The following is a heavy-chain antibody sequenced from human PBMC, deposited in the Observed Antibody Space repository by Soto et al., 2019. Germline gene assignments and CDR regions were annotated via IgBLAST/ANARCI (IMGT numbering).Heavy chain of an antibody. D-gene: IGHD3-10*01. CDR3: ARDRLWVGELFPCNS. J-gene: IGHJ4*02. Sequence: QVQLVQSGAEVKKPGASVKVSCKASGYTFTSYYMHWVRQAPGQGLEWMGLINPSGGSTRYPLKSQDVLTRAGDTRPSAVYMGLSGPKSEDTAVYYCARDRLWVGELFPCNSWGPVSLVAVSS. CDR2: INPSGGST. CDR1: GYTFTSYY. V-gene: IGHV1-46*01.